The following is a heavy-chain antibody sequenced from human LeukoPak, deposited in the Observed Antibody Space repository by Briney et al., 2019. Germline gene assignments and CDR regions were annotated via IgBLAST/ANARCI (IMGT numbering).Heavy chain of an antibody. V-gene: IGHV4-4*09. J-gene: IGHJ5*02. CDR1: GGSISTFY. Sequence: SETLSLTCTVSGGSISTFYWNWIRQPPGKGLEWIGYIFTSEVTIYSPSFRSRVAISVDTSKNPFSLNLSSVTAADTAVYFCARSDGIVGEEAWFDPWGPGTLVTVSS. CDR2: IFTSEVT. CDR3: ARSDGIVGEEAWFDP. D-gene: IGHD1-26*01.